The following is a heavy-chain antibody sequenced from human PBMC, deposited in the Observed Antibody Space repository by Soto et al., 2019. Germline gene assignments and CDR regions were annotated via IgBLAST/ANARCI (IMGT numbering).Heavy chain of an antibody. V-gene: IGHV4-39*01. J-gene: IGHJ6*03. Sequence: SETLTLTCPVSGGPISTNSYDWGCLRQTQGTELEWIGSIYYSGSTYYNPSLKSRVTISVDTSKNQFSLKLSSVTAADTAVYYCARLTACSSTSCYVEYYYYYMDVWGKGTTVT. CDR1: GGPISTNSYD. CDR3: ARLTACSSTSCYVEYYYYYMDV. CDR2: IYYSGST. D-gene: IGHD2-2*01.